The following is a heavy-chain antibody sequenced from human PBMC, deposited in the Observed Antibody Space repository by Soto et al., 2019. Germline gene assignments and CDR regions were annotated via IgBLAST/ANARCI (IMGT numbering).Heavy chain of an antibody. Sequence: ASVKVSSRASVYTFTSYGISWLRQAPGQGLEWMGWISAYNGNTNYSQKLQGRVTMTTDTSTSTAYMELRRLISDDTAVYYCARDDEGDYWDYWGQGTLVTVSS. CDR2: ISAYNGNT. J-gene: IGHJ4*02. CDR1: VYTFTSYG. V-gene: IGHV1-18*01. D-gene: IGHD6-6*01. CDR3: ARDDEGDYWDY.